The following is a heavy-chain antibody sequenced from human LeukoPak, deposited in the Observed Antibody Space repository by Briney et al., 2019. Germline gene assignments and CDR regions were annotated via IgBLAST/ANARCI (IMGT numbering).Heavy chain of an antibody. Sequence: ASVRVSFRASGYTFTANFIFWGRQPPGQRLELMAWINPDTGVTNYAQKFQGRVTVASDTSISTAYLDISRQTSDDTALYYCSREASCDSTSCPQDYWGQGTLVTVSS. D-gene: IGHD2-2*01. CDR2: INPDTGVT. CDR1: GYTFTANF. CDR3: SREASCDSTSCPQDY. V-gene: IGHV1-2*02. J-gene: IGHJ4*02.